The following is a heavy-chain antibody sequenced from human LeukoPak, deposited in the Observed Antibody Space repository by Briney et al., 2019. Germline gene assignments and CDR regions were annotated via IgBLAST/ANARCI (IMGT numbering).Heavy chain of an antibody. V-gene: IGHV4-59*01. CDR1: GGSISSYY. D-gene: IGHD3-10*01. Sequence: KPSETLSLTCTVSGGSISSYYWSWIRQPPGKGLEWIGYIYYSGSTNYNPSLKSRVTISVDTSKNQFSLKLNSVTAADTAVYYCARFNDGSGSYWVYYGMDVWGKGTTVTVSS. CDR3: ARFNDGSGSYWVYYGMDV. J-gene: IGHJ6*04. CDR2: IYYSGST.